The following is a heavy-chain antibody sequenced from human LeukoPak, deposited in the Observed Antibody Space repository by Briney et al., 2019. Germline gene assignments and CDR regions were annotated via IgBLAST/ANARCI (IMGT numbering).Heavy chain of an antibody. V-gene: IGHV4-39*01. CDR2: IYYSGST. Sequence: SETLSLTCTVSGGSISSSSYYWGWIRQPPGKGLEWIGSIYYSGSTYYNPSLKSRVTISVDTSKNQFSLKLSSVTAADTAVYYRARHEVVPAAIDYWGQGTLVTVSS. D-gene: IGHD2-2*01. CDR1: GGSISSSSYY. J-gene: IGHJ4*02. CDR3: ARHEVVPAAIDY.